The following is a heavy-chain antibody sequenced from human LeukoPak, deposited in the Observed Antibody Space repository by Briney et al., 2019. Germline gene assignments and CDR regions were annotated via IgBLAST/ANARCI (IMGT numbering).Heavy chain of an antibody. Sequence: SETLSLTCAVYSGSFSGYYWSWIRLPPGKGLEWIGEIKDGGITNYNPSLRSRVTISVDTSKNQLSLKLSSATAADTAVYYCARATLYGSGSSRAPYFDYWGQGTLVTVSS. CDR3: ARATLYGSGSSRAPYFDY. CDR2: IKDGGIT. V-gene: IGHV4-34*01. J-gene: IGHJ4*02. D-gene: IGHD3-10*01. CDR1: SGSFSGYY.